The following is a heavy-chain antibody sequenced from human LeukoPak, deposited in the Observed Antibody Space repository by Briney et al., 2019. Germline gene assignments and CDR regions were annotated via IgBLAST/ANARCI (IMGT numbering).Heavy chain of an antibody. CDR2: ISYDGSNK. CDR1: GFTFTNYA. CDR3: ARDLHCSSTSCYEGDYYYYGMDV. Sequence: GSLRLSCAASGFTFTNYAMSWVRQAPGKGLEWVAVISYDGSNKYYADSVKGRFTISRDNSKNTLYLQMNSLRAEDTAVYYCARDLHCSSTSCYEGDYYYYGMDVWGQGTTVTVSS. V-gene: IGHV3-30-3*01. J-gene: IGHJ6*02. D-gene: IGHD2-2*01.